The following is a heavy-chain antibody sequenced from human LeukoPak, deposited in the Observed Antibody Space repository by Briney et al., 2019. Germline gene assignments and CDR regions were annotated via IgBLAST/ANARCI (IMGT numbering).Heavy chain of an antibody. CDR2: ISWNSGSI. D-gene: IGHD3-22*01. Sequence: PGRSLRLSCAASGFTFDDYAMHWVRQAPGKGLEWVSGISWNSGSIGYADSVKGRFTISRDNAKNSLYLQMNSLRAKDTALYYCAKDAHPDYYDSSGYNWFDPWGQGTLVTVSS. V-gene: IGHV3-9*01. CDR1: GFTFDDYA. CDR3: AKDAHPDYYDSSGYNWFDP. J-gene: IGHJ5*02.